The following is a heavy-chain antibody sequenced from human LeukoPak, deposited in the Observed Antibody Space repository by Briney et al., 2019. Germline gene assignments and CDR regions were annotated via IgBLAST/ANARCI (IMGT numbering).Heavy chain of an antibody. CDR1: GYTFTSYG. CDR3: ARDRRWYSGSYFGEDY. V-gene: IGHV1-18*01. CDR2: ISAYNGNT. Sequence: ASVKVSCKASGYTFTSYGISWVRQAPGQGLEWMGWISAYNGNTNYAQKLQGRVTMTTDTSTSTAYMELRSLRSDDTAVYYCARDRRWYSGSYFGEDYWGQGTLVTVSS. D-gene: IGHD1-26*01. J-gene: IGHJ4*02.